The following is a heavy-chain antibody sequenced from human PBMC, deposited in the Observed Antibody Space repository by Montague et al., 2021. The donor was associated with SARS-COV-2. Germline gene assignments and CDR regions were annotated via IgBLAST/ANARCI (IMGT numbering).Heavy chain of an antibody. V-gene: IGHV4-39*01. CDR3: ARFPTTYYYDSKAAPAAPDAFDI. CDR1: GGSISSSGYY. J-gene: IGHJ3*02. CDR2: IYYSGST. Sequence: ETLSLTCTVSGGSISSSGYYWGWIRQPPGKGLEWIGSIYYSGSTYYNPSLKSRVTISVDTSKNHFSLKLSSVTAADTAVYYCARFPTTYYYDSKAAPAAPDAFDIWGQGTMVTVSS. D-gene: IGHD3-22*01.